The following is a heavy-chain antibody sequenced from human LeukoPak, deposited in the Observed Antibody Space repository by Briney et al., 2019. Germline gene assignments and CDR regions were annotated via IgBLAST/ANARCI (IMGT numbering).Heavy chain of an antibody. Sequence: GGSLRLSCAASGFTFSSYAMTWVRQAPGKGLEWVSSMSSGGSYIYYAESERGRFTITRDNAKDSLLLLMNSLRVEDTAVYYCARGRPTGSSRRFVVQWGQGTLVTVSS. D-gene: IGHD2-15*01. CDR2: MSSGGSYI. CDR3: ARGRPTGSSRRFVVQ. CDR1: GFTFSSYA. J-gene: IGHJ4*02. V-gene: IGHV3-21*06.